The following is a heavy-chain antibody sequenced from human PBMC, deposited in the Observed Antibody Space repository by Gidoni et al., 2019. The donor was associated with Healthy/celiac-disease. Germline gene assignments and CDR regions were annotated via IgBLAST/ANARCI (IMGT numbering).Heavy chain of an antibody. CDR3: TRRSYSGYYGSGKDLQQNYYYYYYMDV. Sequence: EWVGRIRSKANSYATAYDASVKGRFTISRDDSKNTAYLQMNSLKTEDTAVYYCTRRSYSGYYGSGKDLQQNYYYYYYMDVWGKGPTVTVSS. V-gene: IGHV3-73*01. J-gene: IGHJ6*03. CDR2: IRSKANSYAT. D-gene: IGHD3-10*01.